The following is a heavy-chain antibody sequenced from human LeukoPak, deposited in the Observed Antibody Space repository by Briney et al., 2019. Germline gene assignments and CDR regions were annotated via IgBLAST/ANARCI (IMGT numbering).Heavy chain of an antibody. CDR3: ARVLDSSGYSISDAFDI. V-gene: IGHV3-7*03. Sequence: GGSLRLSCTASGFSFSNYWMSWVRQAPGKGLEWVANIKEDGSEKYYVDSVKGRFTISRDNAKNSLYLQMNSLRAEDTAVYYCARVLDSSGYSISDAFDIWGQGTMVTVSS. D-gene: IGHD3-22*01. J-gene: IGHJ3*02. CDR1: GFSFSNYW. CDR2: IKEDGSEK.